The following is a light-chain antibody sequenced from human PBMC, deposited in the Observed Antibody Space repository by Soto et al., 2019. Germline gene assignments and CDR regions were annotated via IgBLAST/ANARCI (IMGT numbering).Light chain of an antibody. V-gene: IGKV1D-17*01. CDR2: AAS. CDR1: QGISNY. Sequence: NIQMTQSPSAMSASVGDRVTITCRARQGISNYLAWFQQKPGKVPKHLIYAASSLQSGVPSRFSGSGSGTEFTLTISSLQPEDFATYYCLQPGTFGPGTKVDIK. CDR3: LQPGT. J-gene: IGKJ3*01.